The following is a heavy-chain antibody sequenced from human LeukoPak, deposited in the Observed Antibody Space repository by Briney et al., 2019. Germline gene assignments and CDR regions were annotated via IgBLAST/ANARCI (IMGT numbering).Heavy chain of an antibody. Sequence: PGGSLRLSCAGSGFIFSSYWMSWVRQAPGKGLEWVANIKQDGSEKYYVESVKGRFTISRDNAKNSLYLQMNSLRAEDTAVYYCARSVAYYYDSSAYVGYWGQGTLVTVSS. V-gene: IGHV3-7*01. CDR3: ARSVAYYYDSSAYVGY. CDR2: IKQDGSEK. J-gene: IGHJ4*02. CDR1: GFIFSSYW. D-gene: IGHD3-22*01.